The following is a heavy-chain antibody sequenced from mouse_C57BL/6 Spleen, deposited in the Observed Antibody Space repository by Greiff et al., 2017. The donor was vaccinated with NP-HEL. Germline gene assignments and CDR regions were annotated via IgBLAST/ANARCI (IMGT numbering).Heavy chain of an antibody. V-gene: IGHV1-80*01. CDR2: IYPGDGDT. Sequence: VQLQQSGAELVKPGASVKISCKASGYAFSSYWMNWVKQRPGKGLEWIGQIYPGDGDTNYNGKFKGKATLTADKSSSTAYMQLSSLTSEDSAVYSCARDGSSYSYFDYWGQGTTLTVSS. CDR3: ARDGSSYSYFDY. CDR1: GYAFSSYW. J-gene: IGHJ2*01. D-gene: IGHD1-1*01.